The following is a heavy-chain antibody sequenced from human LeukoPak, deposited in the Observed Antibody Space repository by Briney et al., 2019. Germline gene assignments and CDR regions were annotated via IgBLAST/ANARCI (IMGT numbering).Heavy chain of an antibody. CDR2: IYYSGST. CDR1: GGSISSFY. CDR3: ARLYGNYQNYFDY. D-gene: IGHD1-7*01. Sequence: PSETLSLTCTVSGGSISSFYWSWIRQPPGKGLEWIGYIYYSGSTNYNPSLESRVTISVDTSENQFSLKLSSVTAADTAVYYCARLYGNYQNYFDYWGQGTLVTVSS. V-gene: IGHV4-59*01. J-gene: IGHJ4*02.